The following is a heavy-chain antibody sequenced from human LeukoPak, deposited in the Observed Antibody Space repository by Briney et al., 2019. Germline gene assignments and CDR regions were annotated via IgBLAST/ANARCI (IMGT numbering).Heavy chain of an antibody. CDR3: AKDYCRGGNCPLPFFDS. CDR2: IIDVGDT. CDR1: GFTFSNAW. D-gene: IGHD2-15*01. J-gene: IGHJ4*02. V-gene: IGHV3-53*01. Sequence: PGGSLRLSCAASGFTFSNAWMSWVRQASGEGLEWVSGIIDVGDTYYADSVKGRFTISRDSSKNTLYLQMNSLRAEDTATYYCAKDYCRGGNCPLPFFDSWGQGTLVTVSS.